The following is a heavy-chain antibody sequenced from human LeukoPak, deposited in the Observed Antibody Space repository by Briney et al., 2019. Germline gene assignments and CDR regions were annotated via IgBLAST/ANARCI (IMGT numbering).Heavy chain of an antibody. CDR2: IYYSGST. CDR3: ARTNSSSWTNGVWFDP. CDR1: GGSISSSSYY. Sequence: PSETLSLTCTVSGGSISSSSYYWGWIRQPPGKGLEWIGSIYYSGSTYYNPSLKSRVTISVDTSKNQFSLKLSSVTAADTAVYYCARTNSSSWTNGVWFDPWGQRTLVTVSS. D-gene: IGHD6-13*01. V-gene: IGHV4-39*07. J-gene: IGHJ5*02.